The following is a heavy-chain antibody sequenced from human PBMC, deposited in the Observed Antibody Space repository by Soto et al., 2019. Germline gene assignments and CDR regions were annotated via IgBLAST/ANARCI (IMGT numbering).Heavy chain of an antibody. CDR3: ASDGHRAPLCD. CDR1: GGSIDSSVFY. J-gene: IGHJ4*02. V-gene: IGHV4-39*01. Sequence: PSETLSLTCSVSGGSIDSSVFYWVWIRQPPGEGLEWIGITYYRRNTYYNSSLRSRVTLSVDTSKNQFSLSLSSVTAADTAVYYCASDGHRAPLCDWGQRTPVTGSP. CDR2: TYYRRNT. D-gene: IGHD3-10*01.